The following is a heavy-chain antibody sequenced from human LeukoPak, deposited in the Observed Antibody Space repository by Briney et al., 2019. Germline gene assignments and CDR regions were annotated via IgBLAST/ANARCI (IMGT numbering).Heavy chain of an antibody. Sequence: GGSLRLSCAASGFTFSSYRMNWVRQAPGRGLEWVSSISSSSSYIYYADSVKGRFTISRDNAKNSQYLQMNSLRAEDTAVYYCARALLGYCSGGSCYDYYYMDVWGKGTTVTVSS. V-gene: IGHV3-21*01. D-gene: IGHD2-15*01. J-gene: IGHJ6*03. CDR1: GFTFSSYR. CDR2: ISSSSSYI. CDR3: ARALLGYCSGGSCYDYYYMDV.